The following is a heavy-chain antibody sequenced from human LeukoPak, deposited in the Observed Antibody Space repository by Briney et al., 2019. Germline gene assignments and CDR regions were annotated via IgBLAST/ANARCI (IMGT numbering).Heavy chain of an antibody. CDR3: ARDGTGEYYFDY. CDR1: GFTFSGYW. J-gene: IGHJ4*02. D-gene: IGHD7-27*01. V-gene: IGHV3-7*01. CDR2: IKEDGSEK. Sequence: QPGGSLRLSCAASGFTFSGYWMSWVRQAPGKGLEWVANIKEDGSEKYYVDSVKGRLTISRDNAKNSLYLQMNSLRAEDTAVYYCARDGTGEYYFDYWGQGTLVTVSS.